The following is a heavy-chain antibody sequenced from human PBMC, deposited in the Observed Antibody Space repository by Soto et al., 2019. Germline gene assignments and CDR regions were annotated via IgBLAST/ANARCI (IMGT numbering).Heavy chain of an antibody. Sequence: WCSLRISCSASVFTFTSYSMNWFRQAPGKGLEWVSSISSTTNYIYYGDSMKGRFTISRDNAKNSLYLEMNSLRAEDTAVYYCARESEDLTSNFDYWGQGTLVTVSS. V-gene: IGHV3-21*06. J-gene: IGHJ4*02. CDR3: ARESEDLTSNFDY. CDR1: VFTFTSYS. CDR2: ISSTTNYI.